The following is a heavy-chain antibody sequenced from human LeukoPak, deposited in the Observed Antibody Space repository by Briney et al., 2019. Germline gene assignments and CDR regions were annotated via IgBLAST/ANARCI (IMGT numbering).Heavy chain of an antibody. Sequence: SETLSLTCAVYGGSFSGYYWSWIRQPPGKGLEWIGEINHSGSTNYNPSLKSRVTISVDTSKNQFSLKLSSVTAADTAVYYCAREQQSRAFDIWGQGTMVTVSS. CDR1: GGSFSGYY. J-gene: IGHJ3*02. CDR3: AREQQSRAFDI. D-gene: IGHD6-13*01. CDR2: INHSGST. V-gene: IGHV4-34*01.